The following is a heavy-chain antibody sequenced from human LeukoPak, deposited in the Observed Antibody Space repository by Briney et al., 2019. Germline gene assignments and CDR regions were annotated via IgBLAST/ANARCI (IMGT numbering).Heavy chain of an antibody. D-gene: IGHD5-24*01. Sequence: YPGGSLRLSCAASGFTFSSYWMSWVRQAPGKGLEWVANIKQDGSEKYYVDSVKGRFTISRDNSKDTLYLQMNSLRAEDTAVYYCAKLGQSGYNSYYWGQGTLVTVSS. CDR1: GFTFSSYW. J-gene: IGHJ4*02. V-gene: IGHV3-7*01. CDR2: IKQDGSEK. CDR3: AKLGQSGYNSYY.